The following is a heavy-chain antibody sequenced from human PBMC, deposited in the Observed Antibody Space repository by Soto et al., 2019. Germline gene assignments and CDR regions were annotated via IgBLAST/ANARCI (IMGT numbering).Heavy chain of an antibody. V-gene: IGHV3-33*01. CDR3: AREIGRCSGGSCYSYYYGMDV. D-gene: IGHD2-15*01. CDR2: IWYDGSNK. Sequence: GGSLRLSCAASGFTFSSYGMHWVRQAPGKGLEWVAVIWYDGSNKYYADSVKGRFTISRDTSKNTLYLQMNSLRAEDTAVYYCAREIGRCSGGSCYSYYYGMDVWGQGTTVTVSS. J-gene: IGHJ6*02. CDR1: GFTFSSYG.